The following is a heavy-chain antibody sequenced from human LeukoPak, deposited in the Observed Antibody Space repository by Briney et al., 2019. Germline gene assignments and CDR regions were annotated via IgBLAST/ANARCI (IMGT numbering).Heavy chain of an antibody. J-gene: IGHJ4*02. D-gene: IGHD5-24*01. CDR1: GGSFSGYY. Sequence: SETLSLTCAVYGGSFSGYYWSWIRQPPGKGLEWIGEINHSGSTNYNPSLKSRVTISVDTSKNQFSLKLSSVTAADTAVYYCARVEEPRWLQFGGYYFDYWGQGTLVTVSS. V-gene: IGHV4-34*01. CDR3: ARVEEPRWLQFGGYYFDY. CDR2: INHSGST.